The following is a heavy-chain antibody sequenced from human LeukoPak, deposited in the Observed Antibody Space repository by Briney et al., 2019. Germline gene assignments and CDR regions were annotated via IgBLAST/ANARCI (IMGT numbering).Heavy chain of an antibody. Sequence: GASVKVSCKASGYTFIDFYIHWVRQAPGQGLEWMGWINPNSGGTNYAQKFQGRVTMTRDTSISTAYMELSRLRSDDTAVYYCARDLGREGVFVDWGQGTLVTVSS. CDR2: INPNSGGT. CDR3: ARDLGREGVFVD. CDR1: GYTFIDFY. J-gene: IGHJ4*02. V-gene: IGHV1-2*02. D-gene: IGHD6-13*01.